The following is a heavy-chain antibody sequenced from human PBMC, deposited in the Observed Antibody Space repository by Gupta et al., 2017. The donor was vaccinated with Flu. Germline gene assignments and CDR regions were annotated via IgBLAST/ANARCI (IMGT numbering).Heavy chain of an antibody. J-gene: IGHJ4*02. D-gene: IGHD6-13*01. V-gene: IGHV3-21*01. CDR3: ARDVKAGAYFDY. CDR1: GFTFSSYN. Sequence: EVQLGEAGGGLVKPGGSLRLSWAASGFTFSSYNMNWVRQAPGKGLEWVSSISSSSSYIYYADSVKGRFTISRDNAKNSLYLQMNSLRAEDTAVYYCARDVKAGAYFDYWGQGTLVTVSS. CDR2: ISSSSSYI.